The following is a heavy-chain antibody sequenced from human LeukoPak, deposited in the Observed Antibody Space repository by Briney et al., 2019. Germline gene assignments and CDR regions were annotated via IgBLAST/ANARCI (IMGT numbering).Heavy chain of an antibody. CDR2: INPSGGST. V-gene: IGHV1-46*01. Sequence: ASVKVSCKASGYTFASYYMHWVRQAPGQGLEWMGIINPSGGSTSYAQKLQGRVTMTRDTSTSTVYMELSSLRSEDTAVYYCARGPLGQIVVVPAANLDYWGQGTLVTVSS. J-gene: IGHJ4*02. CDR3: ARGPLGQIVVVPAANLDY. D-gene: IGHD2-2*01. CDR1: GYTFASYY.